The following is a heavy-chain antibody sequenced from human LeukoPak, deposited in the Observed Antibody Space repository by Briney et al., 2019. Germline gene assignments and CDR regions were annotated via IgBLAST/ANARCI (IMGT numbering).Heavy chain of an antibody. D-gene: IGHD6-13*01. J-gene: IGHJ4*02. CDR3: AVLFSSSGIDY. CDR2: ISAYNGNT. Sequence: ASVKVSCKASGYTFTSYGISWVRQAPGQGLEWMGWISAYNGNTNYAQKLQGRVTMTRDTSISTAYMELSRLRSDDTAVYYCAVLFSSSGIDYWGQGTLVTVSS. V-gene: IGHV1-18*01. CDR1: GYTFTSYG.